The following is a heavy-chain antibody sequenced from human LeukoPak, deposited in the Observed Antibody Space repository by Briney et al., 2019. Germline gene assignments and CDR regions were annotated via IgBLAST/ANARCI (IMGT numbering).Heavy chain of an antibody. D-gene: IGHD3-22*01. J-gene: IGHJ4*02. V-gene: IGHV3-33*01. CDR3: ARDGSSGYLHCDC. CDR1: GFTLSSNG. Sequence: GRSLRLSCAPSGFTLSSNGMHCARQSPGKGVEWVAVIWHDGSNKFHTHPVRGRFTLPRHNPKNTLYLQINSLRVEDTGVYYCARDGSSGYLHCDCWGQGTLVTVSS. CDR2: IWHDGSNK.